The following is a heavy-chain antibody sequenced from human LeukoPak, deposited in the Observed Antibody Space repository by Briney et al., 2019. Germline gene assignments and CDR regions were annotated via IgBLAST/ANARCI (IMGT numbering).Heavy chain of an antibody. CDR2: INQDGSEK. CDR1: GFTFSSYW. Sequence: GGSQRLSCAPSGFTFSSYWMNWVRQAPGEGLEWVANINQDGSEKYYVDSVKGRFTISRDNAKNSLSLQMNSLRAEDTAVYYCVRDQKWLQTYYYHGMDVWGQGTTVTVSS. CDR3: VRDQKWLQTYYYHGMDV. V-gene: IGHV3-7*01. D-gene: IGHD5-24*01. J-gene: IGHJ6*02.